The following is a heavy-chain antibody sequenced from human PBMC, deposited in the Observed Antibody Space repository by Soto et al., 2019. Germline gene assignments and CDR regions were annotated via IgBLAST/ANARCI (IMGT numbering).Heavy chain of an antibody. V-gene: IGHV1-69*02. D-gene: IGHD1-1*01. CDR1: GGTFSSYT. J-gene: IGHJ4*02. Sequence: ASVKVSCKASGGTFSSYTISWVRQAPGQGLEWMGRIIPILGIANYAQKFQGRVTITADKSTSTAYMELSSLRSEDTAVYYCARGARQLDEPLPPDYWGQGTLVTVAS. CDR2: IIPILGIA. CDR3: ARGARQLDEPLPPDY.